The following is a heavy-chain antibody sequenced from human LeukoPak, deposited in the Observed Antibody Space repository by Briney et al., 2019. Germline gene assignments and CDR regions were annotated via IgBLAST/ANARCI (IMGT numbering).Heavy chain of an antibody. Sequence: PGGSLRLSCAASGFTFSTYGIHWVRQAPGKGLEWVAVIWYDGSNKYYSDSVKGRFTISRDNSKNTLYLQMNSLRAEDTAVYYCARDWGSSDYWGQGTLVTVSS. J-gene: IGHJ4*02. V-gene: IGHV3-33*01. CDR1: GFTFSTYG. CDR2: IWYDGSNK. CDR3: ARDWGSSDY. D-gene: IGHD7-27*01.